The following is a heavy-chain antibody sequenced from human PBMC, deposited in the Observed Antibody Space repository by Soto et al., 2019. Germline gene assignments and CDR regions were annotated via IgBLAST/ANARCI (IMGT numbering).Heavy chain of an antibody. D-gene: IGHD5-18*01. Sequence: QVQLVESGGGVVQPGRSLRRSCAASGFTFSSYGMHWVRQAPGKGLEWVAVISYDGSNKYYADSVKGRFTISRDNSKNALSLQMNSLLAEDTAAYYGAKDVQLWSWAYGMDVWGQGTTVTVSS. CDR2: ISYDGSNK. J-gene: IGHJ6*02. CDR1: GFTFSSYG. CDR3: AKDVQLWSWAYGMDV. V-gene: IGHV3-30*18.